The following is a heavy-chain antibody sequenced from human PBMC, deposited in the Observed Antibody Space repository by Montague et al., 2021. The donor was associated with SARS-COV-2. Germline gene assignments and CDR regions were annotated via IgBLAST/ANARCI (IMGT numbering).Heavy chain of an antibody. J-gene: IGHJ6*02. D-gene: IGHD2-2*01. Sequence: SETLSLTCTVSGGSISSSSYYWGWIRQPPGKGLEWIGSIYYSGSTYYNPSLKSRVTISVDTSKNQFSLKLSSVAAADTAVYYCARFAHRLLFIASYYGMDVWGQGTTVTVSS. CDR2: IYYSGST. V-gene: IGHV4-39*01. CDR3: ARFAHRLLFIASYYGMDV. CDR1: GGSISSSSYY.